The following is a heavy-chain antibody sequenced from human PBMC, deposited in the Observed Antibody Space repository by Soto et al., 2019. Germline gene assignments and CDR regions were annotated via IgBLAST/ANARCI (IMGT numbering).Heavy chain of an antibody. J-gene: IGHJ4*02. CDR3: ARGRTYYAH. V-gene: IGHV4-31*03. CDR2: IYYSGGT. Sequence: TLSLSCSVAGGSISSGGYYWSWIRQHPGKGLEWIGYIYYSGGTYYNPSLKSRVTISVKTSKNQFSLKLSSVTAADTAVYYCARGRTYYAHWGQGTLVTVSS. D-gene: IGHD2-8*01. CDR1: GGSISSGGYY.